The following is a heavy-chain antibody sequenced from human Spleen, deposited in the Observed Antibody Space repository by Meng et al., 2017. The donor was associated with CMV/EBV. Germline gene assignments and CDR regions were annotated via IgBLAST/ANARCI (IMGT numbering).Heavy chain of an antibody. V-gene: IGHV4-39*01. D-gene: IGHD3-3*01. CDR1: GGSISSSSYY. CDR3: ARGVLRFLEWLPNDY. J-gene: IGHJ4*02. Sequence: SETLSLTCTVSGGSISSSSYYWGWIRQPPGKGLEWIGSIYYSGSTYYNPSLKSRVTISVDTSKNQFSLKLSSVTAADTAVYYCARGVLRFLEWLPNDYWGQGTLVTV. CDR2: IYYSGST.